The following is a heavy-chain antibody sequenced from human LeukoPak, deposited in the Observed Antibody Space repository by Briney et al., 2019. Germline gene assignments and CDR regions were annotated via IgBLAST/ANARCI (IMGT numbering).Heavy chain of an antibody. D-gene: IGHD2/OR15-2a*01. J-gene: IGHJ4*02. CDR3: ARGWRISRGLADY. CDR1: GYTLTSYD. CDR2: MNPNSGNT. Sequence: ASVKVSCKASGYTLTSYDINWVRQATGQGLEWMGWMNPNSGNTGYAQKFQGRVTMARNTSISTAYMELSSLRSEDTAVYYCARGWRISRGLADYWGQGTLVTVSS. V-gene: IGHV1-8*01.